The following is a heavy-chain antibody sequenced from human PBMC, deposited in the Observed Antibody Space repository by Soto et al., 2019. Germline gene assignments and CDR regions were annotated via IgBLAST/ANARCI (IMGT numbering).Heavy chain of an antibody. J-gene: IGHJ6*02. Sequence: QVQLVESGGGVLQPGRSLRLSCAASGFTFSSYGMHWVRQAPGKGLEWVAVIWYDGSNKYYADSVKGRFTISRDNSKNTLYLQMNSLRAEDTAVYYCARPLGNLDSPDYGMDVWGQGTTVTVSS. CDR3: ARPLGNLDSPDYGMDV. CDR2: IWYDGSNK. V-gene: IGHV3-33*01. D-gene: IGHD1-7*01. CDR1: GFTFSSYG.